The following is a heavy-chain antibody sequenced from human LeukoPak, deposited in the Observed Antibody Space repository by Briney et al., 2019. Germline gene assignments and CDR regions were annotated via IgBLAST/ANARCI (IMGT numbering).Heavy chain of an antibody. CDR1: GYILTNYA. CDR2: INTKTGNP. CDR3: ASKIAWWALDT. Sequence: GASVKVSCKASGYILTNYAMNWVRQAPGQGLEWMGWINTKTGNPTYAQGFTGRFVFSLDTSVSTAYLQISSLKVEDNAVYYCASKIAWWALDTWGQGTMVTVSS. V-gene: IGHV7-4-1*02. J-gene: IGHJ3*02. D-gene: IGHD2-8*02.